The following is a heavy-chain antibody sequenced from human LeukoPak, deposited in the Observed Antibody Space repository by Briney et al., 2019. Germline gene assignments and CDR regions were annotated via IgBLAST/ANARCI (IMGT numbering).Heavy chain of an antibody. CDR3: ARAPFTYDSSGDSFDI. Sequence: GSLRLSCAASGFTASSNYMSWVRHAPGEGLEWVSVIYSGGSTYYADSVKGRFTVSRDNSKNTLYLQMNSLRAEDTAVYYCARAPFTYDSSGDSFDIWGQGTMVTVSS. J-gene: IGHJ3*02. CDR1: GFTASSNY. D-gene: IGHD3-22*01. V-gene: IGHV3-66*01. CDR2: IYSGGST.